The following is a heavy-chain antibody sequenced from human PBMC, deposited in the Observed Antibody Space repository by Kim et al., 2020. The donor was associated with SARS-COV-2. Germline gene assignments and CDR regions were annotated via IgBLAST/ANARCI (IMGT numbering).Heavy chain of an antibody. D-gene: IGHD3-22*01. CDR2: FDPEDGET. CDR3: ATLDSSGYYKEYYFDY. Sequence: ASVKVSCKVSGYTLTESSMHWVRQAPGKGLEWMGGFDPEDGETIYAQKFQGRVTMTEDTSTDTVYMELSSLRSEDTAVYYCATLDSSGYYKEYYFDYWGQGTLVTVSS. CDR1: GYTLTESS. J-gene: IGHJ4*02. V-gene: IGHV1-24*01.